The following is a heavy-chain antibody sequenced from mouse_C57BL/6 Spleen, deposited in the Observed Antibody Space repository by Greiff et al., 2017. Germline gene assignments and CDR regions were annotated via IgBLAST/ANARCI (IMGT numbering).Heavy chain of an antibody. CDR1: GYTFTTYS. D-gene: IGHD1-1*01. J-gene: IGHJ2*01. CDR3: ARTTTVVEGESYFDD. Sequence: VQLQQSGAELVKPGASVTMSCKASGYTFTTYSIEWLKQNHGKSLEWIGNFLPYNDDTKYNEKFKGKAKLTVEKSSSTVYLELSRLTSDDSAVYSCARTTTVVEGESYFDDWGQGTTLTVSS. V-gene: IGHV1-47*01. CDR2: FLPYNDDT.